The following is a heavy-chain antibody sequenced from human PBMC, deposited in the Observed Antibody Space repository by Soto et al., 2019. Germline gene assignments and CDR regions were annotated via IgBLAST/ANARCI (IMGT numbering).Heavy chain of an antibody. J-gene: IGHJ6*03. V-gene: IGHV3-23*01. CDR2: ISGSGGST. D-gene: IGHD2-2*01. CDR1: GFTFSSYA. Sequence: EVQLLESGGGLVQPGGSLRLSCAASGFTFSSYAMSWVRQAPGKGLEWVSAISGSGGSTYYADSVKGRFTISRDNSKNTLYLQMNSLRAEDTAVYYCGKDQFRVVPAAIHYYYYYMDVWGKGTTVTVSS. CDR3: GKDQFRVVPAAIHYYYYYMDV.